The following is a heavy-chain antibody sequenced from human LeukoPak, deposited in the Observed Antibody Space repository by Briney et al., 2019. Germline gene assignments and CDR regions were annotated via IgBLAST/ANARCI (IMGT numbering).Heavy chain of an antibody. J-gene: IGHJ4*02. CDR2: IYYSGST. CDR1: GGSISSSSYY. D-gene: IGHD6-19*01. V-gene: IGHV4-39*07. Sequence: SETLSLTCTVSGGSISSSSYYWGWIRQPPGKGLECIGSIYYSGSTNYNPSLKSRVTMSIDTSKNHFSLKLTSVTAADTATYYCARETSLAGFASGLGFNYWGQGILVTVSS. CDR3: ARETSLAGFASGLGFNY.